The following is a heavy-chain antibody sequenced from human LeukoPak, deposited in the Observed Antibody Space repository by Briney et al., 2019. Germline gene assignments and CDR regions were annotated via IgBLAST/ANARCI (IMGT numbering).Heavy chain of an antibody. V-gene: IGHV4-39*07. CDR3: ARVVQSTDSSGFYLPEYFQH. CDR1: GGSISTSSYY. Sequence: SETLSLTCTVSGGSISTSSYYWGWIRQPPGKGLQWIGGIYYNGTTYYNPSLKSRVTISVDTSKNQFSLKLRSVTAADTAVYYCARVVQSTDSSGFYLPEYFQHWGQGTLVTVSS. J-gene: IGHJ1*01. D-gene: IGHD3-22*01. CDR2: IYYNGTT.